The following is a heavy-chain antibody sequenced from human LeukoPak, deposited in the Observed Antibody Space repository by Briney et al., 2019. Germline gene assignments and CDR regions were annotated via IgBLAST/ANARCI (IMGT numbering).Heavy chain of an antibody. CDR3: AIRGGPGSLDAFDI. CDR2: IYNDGSA. V-gene: IGHV3-53*01. J-gene: IGHJ3*02. D-gene: IGHD1-14*01. Sequence: GRSLRLSCAASDFIVRSNYMTWVRQAPGKGLEWVSVIYNDGSAYYADSVRGRFTISRDTSKNTVYLQMNSLRAEDTAVYYCAIRGGPGSLDAFDIWGQGTMVTVSS. CDR1: DFIVRSNY.